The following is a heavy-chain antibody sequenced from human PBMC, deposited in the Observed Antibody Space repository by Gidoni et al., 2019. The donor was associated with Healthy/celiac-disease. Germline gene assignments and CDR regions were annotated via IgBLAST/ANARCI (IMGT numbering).Heavy chain of an antibody. D-gene: IGHD1-26*01. CDR1: GFRFSSYG. J-gene: IGHJ4*02. CDR2: ISYDGSNK. V-gene: IGHV3-30*18. Sequence: QVQLVESGGGVVQPGRSLSLSCAASGFRFSSYGMHWVRQAPGKGLQWVAVISYDGSNKFYADSVKCRFTISRDNSKNTLYLHMNSLRTEDTAVYYCAKDEEWELLRFHFDYWGQGILVTVSS. CDR3: AKDEEWELLRFHFDY.